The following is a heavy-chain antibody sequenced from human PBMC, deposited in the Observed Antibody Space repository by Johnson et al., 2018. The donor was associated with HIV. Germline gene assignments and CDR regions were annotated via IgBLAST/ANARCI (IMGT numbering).Heavy chain of an antibody. CDR2: ITFEGSDK. V-gene: IGHV3-30*03. CDR3: ARGRSSSSTAAFDI. J-gene: IGHJ3*02. D-gene: IGHD6-6*01. Sequence: QVQLVESGGGWVQPGGSLRLSCAASGFTFSNYGMHWVRQAPGKGLEWVAVITFEGSDKYFADSVKGRFTISRDNSKNTLYLQMKSLRGEDTAVYSCARGRSSSSTAAFDIWGQGTMVTVSS. CDR1: GFTFSNYG.